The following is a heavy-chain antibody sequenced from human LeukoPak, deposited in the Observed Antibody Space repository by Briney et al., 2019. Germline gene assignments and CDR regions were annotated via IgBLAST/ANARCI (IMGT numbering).Heavy chain of an antibody. Sequence: QPGGSLRLSCAASGFTFSSYWMHWVRQAPGKGLMWVSRINSDGTSTRYADSVKGRFTISRDNAKNTLYLQMNSLRAEDTAVYYCARGVGYCSSTSCYWWFDPWGEGTRVSVSS. CDR3: ARGVGYCSSTSCYWWFDP. CDR1: GFTFSSYW. D-gene: IGHD2-2*01. CDR2: INSDGTST. V-gene: IGHV3-74*01. J-gene: IGHJ5*02.